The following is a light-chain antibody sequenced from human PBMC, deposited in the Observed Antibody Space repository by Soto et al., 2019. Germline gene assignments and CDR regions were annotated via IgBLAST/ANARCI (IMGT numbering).Light chain of an antibody. J-gene: IGKJ1*01. Sequence: EIVLTQSPGTLSLSPGERATLSCRASQSVSSNYLAWYQQKPGQAPRLLIYGASSRATGIPDRFSGSGSGTDFTLTISRLEPEDCAVYYCQQYGSSGWTFGQGTKVEIK. CDR3: QQYGSSGWT. CDR1: QSVSSNY. CDR2: GAS. V-gene: IGKV3-20*01.